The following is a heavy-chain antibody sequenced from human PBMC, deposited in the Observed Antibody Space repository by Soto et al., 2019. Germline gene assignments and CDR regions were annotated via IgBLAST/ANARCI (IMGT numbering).Heavy chain of an antibody. J-gene: IGHJ4*02. D-gene: IGHD1-26*01. V-gene: IGHV3-74*03. Sequence: EVQLVESGGGLVQPGGSLRLSCAASGFTFSSYWMHWVRQVPGKGLVWVSHIDSDGNSTTYADSVKGRFTISRDNAKNTVYLLMNSLRAEDTAVYYCVRDDVGVGIDYWGLGTLVTVSS. CDR3: VRDDVGVGIDY. CDR2: IDSDGNST. CDR1: GFTFSSYW.